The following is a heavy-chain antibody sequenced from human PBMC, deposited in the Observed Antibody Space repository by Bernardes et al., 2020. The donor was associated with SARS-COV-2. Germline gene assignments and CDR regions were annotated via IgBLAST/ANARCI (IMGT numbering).Heavy chain of an antibody. V-gene: IGHV5-51*01. CDR2: IYPDDSET. CDR3: ATHSDSSERGAFDL. Sequence: GESLTLSCHDSGYSFTSHWIAWVRQMPGTGLEWMGMIYPDDSETRFSPSFQGRVTISADKSINTAYLQWTSLKASDTAMYYCATHSDSSERGAFDLWGKGTLVTVSS. CDR1: GYSFTSHW. J-gene: IGHJ3*01. D-gene: IGHD6-6*01.